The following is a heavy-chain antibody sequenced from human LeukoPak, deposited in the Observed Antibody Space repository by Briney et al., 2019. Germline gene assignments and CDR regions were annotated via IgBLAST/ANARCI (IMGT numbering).Heavy chain of an antibody. D-gene: IGHD3-22*01. CDR3: ARGKEVTYYYDSSGYYSYQYYFDY. CDR1: GFTFSSYS. J-gene: IGHJ4*02. CDR2: ISCSSSYI. Sequence: GGSLRLSCAASGFTFSSYSMNWVRQAPGKGLEWVSSISCSSSYIYYADSVKGRFTISRDNAKNSLHLQMSSLRAEDTAVYYCARGKEVTYYYDSSGYYSYQYYFDYWGQGTLVTVSS. V-gene: IGHV3-21*01.